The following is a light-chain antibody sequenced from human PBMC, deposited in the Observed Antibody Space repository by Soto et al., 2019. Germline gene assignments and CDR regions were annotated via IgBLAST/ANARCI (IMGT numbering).Light chain of an antibody. CDR3: SSYVTGNSLI. V-gene: IGLV2-8*01. CDR1: SRDVGGHDY. CDR2: ELS. Sequence: QSALIQPPSASGSPGQSVTISCTGTSRDVGGHDYVSWYQQHPGKAPKLMIYELSKRPSGVPDRFSGSKSGNTASLTVSGLQAEDEADYYCSSYVTGNSLIFGGGTKLTVL. J-gene: IGLJ2*01.